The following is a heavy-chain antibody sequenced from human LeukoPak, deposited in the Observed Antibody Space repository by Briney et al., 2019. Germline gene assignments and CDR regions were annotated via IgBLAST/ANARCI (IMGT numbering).Heavy chain of an antibody. Sequence: SQTLSLTFVISGDSVSSNSAAWNWIRQSPSRGLEWLGRTHYRSRWHEDCAEFVKSRLTINPDTSKNQFSLQLNSVTPEDTAVYYCVRGGHYAMDVWGQGTTVTVSS. CDR1: GDSVSSNSAA. CDR3: VRGGHYAMDV. CDR2: THYRSRWHE. J-gene: IGHJ6*02. V-gene: IGHV6-1*01.